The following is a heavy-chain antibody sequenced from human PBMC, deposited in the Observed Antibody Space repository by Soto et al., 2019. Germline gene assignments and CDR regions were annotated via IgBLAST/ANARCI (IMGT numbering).Heavy chain of an antibody. V-gene: IGHV3-43*01. J-gene: IGHJ4*02. CDR2: ISWDVTST. Sequence: EVQLVESGGVMIQPGGSLRLSCAASGFTFDDYTMHWDRQFPWKGLEWVSLISWDVTSTYYADSVKCRLTISRDNTRKYLYLQMSSLRYEECALYYFAKDQLEAWGQGTLVTFSS. CDR3: AKDQLEA. D-gene: IGHD1-1*01. CDR1: GFTFDDYT.